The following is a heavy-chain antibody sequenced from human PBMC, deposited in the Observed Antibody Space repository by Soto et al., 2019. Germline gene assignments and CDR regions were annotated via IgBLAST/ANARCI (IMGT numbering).Heavy chain of an antibody. CDR1: GYTFTSYA. V-gene: IGHV1-3*01. J-gene: IGHJ4*02. D-gene: IGHD3-16*02. CDR3: ARFRSLGYNFFDY. Sequence: ASVKVSCKASGYTFTSYAMHWVRQAPGQRLEWMGWINAGNGNTKYSQKFQGRVTITWDTSATTAYIQLSSLISEDTAVYYCARFRSLGYNFFDYWGQGTLVTVS. CDR2: INAGNGNT.